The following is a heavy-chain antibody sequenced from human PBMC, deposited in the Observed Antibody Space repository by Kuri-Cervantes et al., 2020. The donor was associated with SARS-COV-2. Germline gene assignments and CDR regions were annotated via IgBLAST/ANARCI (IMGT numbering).Heavy chain of an antibody. V-gene: IGHV4-39*02. D-gene: IGHD5-18*01. Sequence: SETLSLTCTVSGGSISSSSYYWGWIRQPPGKGLEWIGSIYYSGSTYYNPSLKSRVTISVDTSKNQFSLKLSSVTAADTAVYYCARDSGRGYSYGSFEYWGQGVLVTVSS. CDR1: GGSISSSSYY. CDR3: ARDSGRGYSYGSFEY. J-gene: IGHJ4*02. CDR2: IYYSGST.